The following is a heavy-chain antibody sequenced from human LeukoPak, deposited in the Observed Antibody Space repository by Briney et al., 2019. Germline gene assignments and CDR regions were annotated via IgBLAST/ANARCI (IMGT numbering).Heavy chain of an antibody. Sequence: TGGSLRLSCAASGFTFSSYSMNWVRQAPGKGLEWVSYISSSSSTIYYADSVRGRFTISRDNAKNSLYLQMNSLRDEDTAVYYCARDRKYCSSTSCYPDYWGQGTLVTVS. J-gene: IGHJ4*02. CDR2: ISSSSSTI. CDR1: GFTFSSYS. V-gene: IGHV3-48*02. D-gene: IGHD2-2*01. CDR3: ARDRKYCSSTSCYPDY.